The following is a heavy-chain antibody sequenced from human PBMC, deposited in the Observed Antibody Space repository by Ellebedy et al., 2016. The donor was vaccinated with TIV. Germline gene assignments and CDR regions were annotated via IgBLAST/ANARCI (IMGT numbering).Heavy chain of an antibody. J-gene: IGHJ4*02. V-gene: IGHV4-59*01. CDR3: ARLWSGYSGYYFDY. D-gene: IGHD3-3*01. CDR2: IYDTENT. CDR1: GGSISSYY. Sequence: SETLSLTCTVSGGSISSYYWSWIRQPPGKGLEWIGYIYDTENTKYNPSLQSRVTISVDTSKNQFSLKLSSVTAADTAVYYCARLWSGYSGYYFDYWGQGTLVTVSP.